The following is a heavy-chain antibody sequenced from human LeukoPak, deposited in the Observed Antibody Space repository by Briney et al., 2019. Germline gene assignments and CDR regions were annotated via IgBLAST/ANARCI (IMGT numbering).Heavy chain of an antibody. D-gene: IGHD2-15*01. J-gene: IGHJ4*02. CDR2: IRAYNGNT. CDR1: GYTFTSYA. Sequence: GASVKVSWKASGYTFTSYAMHWVRQAPGQGLEWMGWIRAYNGNTNYAQKLQGRVTMTTDTSTSTAYMELRSLRSDDTAVYYCARGDDCSGGSCYSNYWGQGTLVTVSS. CDR3: ARGDDCSGGSCYSNY. V-gene: IGHV1-18*01.